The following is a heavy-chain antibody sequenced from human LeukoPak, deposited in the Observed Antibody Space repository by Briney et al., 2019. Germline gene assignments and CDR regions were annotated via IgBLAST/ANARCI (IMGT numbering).Heavy chain of an antibody. CDR1: GFTFSSYS. D-gene: IGHD3-3*01. Sequence: GGSLRLSCAASGFTFSSYSMNWVRQAPGKGLEWVSSISSSSSYIYYADSVKGRFTISRDNAKNSLYLQMNSLRAEDTAVYYCARDDDFWSGYYNYWGQGTLVTVSS. J-gene: IGHJ4*02. V-gene: IGHV3-21*01. CDR2: ISSSSSYI. CDR3: ARDDDFWSGYYNY.